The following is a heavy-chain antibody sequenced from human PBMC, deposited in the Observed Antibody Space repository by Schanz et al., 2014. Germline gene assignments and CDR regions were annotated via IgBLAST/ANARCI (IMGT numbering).Heavy chain of an antibody. Sequence: EVHLLESGGGLVPPGGSLRLSCAASGFNFSDYAMCWVRQAPGKGLEWVSSINSSGTYISYADSLKGRFTISRDNTKNSLFLQLNSLRADDTAVYYCARIGGSVFDYWAQGTLVTVSA. CDR2: INSSGTYI. CDR1: GFNFSDYA. J-gene: IGHJ4*02. CDR3: ARIGGSVFDY. D-gene: IGHD3-10*01. V-gene: IGHV3-21*04.